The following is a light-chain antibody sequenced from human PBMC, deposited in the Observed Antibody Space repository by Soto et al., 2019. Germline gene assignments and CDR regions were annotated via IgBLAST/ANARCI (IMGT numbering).Light chain of an antibody. Sequence: IQMTQSPSSLSASVGDRVTITCRASHSISKFLNWYQQKPGKAPKLLIYAASSLESGVPSRFSGSGSGTDFTLTISSLQPEDFATYSCQQSSTTPWTFGQGTKVEIK. V-gene: IGKV1-39*01. CDR3: QQSSTTPWT. CDR2: AAS. CDR1: HSISKF. J-gene: IGKJ1*01.